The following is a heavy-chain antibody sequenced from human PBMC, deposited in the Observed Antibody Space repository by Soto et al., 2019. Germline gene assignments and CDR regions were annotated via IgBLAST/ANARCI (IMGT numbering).Heavy chain of an antibody. D-gene: IGHD3-10*01. CDR2: TIPALGKT. CDR3: ARGPFRPSAMDV. Sequence: GASVKVSCKTSGDNFKKNVFTWVRQAPGQGLEWMGGTIPALGKTHYIEKFQGRVTITADDTTRTVYMEVRDLTSEDTAIYYCARGPFRPSAMDVWGQGTTVTVSS. V-gene: IGHV1-69*10. CDR1: GDNFKKNV. J-gene: IGHJ6*02.